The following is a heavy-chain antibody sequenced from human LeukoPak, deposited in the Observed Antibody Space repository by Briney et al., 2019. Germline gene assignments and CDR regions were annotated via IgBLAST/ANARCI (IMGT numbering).Heavy chain of an antibody. CDR3: ARGATKFDY. Sequence: SETLSLTCTVSGDSISSYYWSWIRQPPGKGLEWVGYIYYSGSTDYNPSLKSRVTISVDTSKNQFSLKLSSVTAADTAVYYCARGATKFDYWGQGTLASVPS. CDR2: IYYSGST. V-gene: IGHV4-59*01. J-gene: IGHJ4*02. CDR1: GDSISSYY. D-gene: IGHD1-26*01.